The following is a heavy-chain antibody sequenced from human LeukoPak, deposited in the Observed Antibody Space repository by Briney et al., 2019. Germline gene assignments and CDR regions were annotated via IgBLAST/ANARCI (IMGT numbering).Heavy chain of an antibody. CDR2: ISSSSSYI. D-gene: IGHD3-9*01. J-gene: IGHJ4*02. V-gene: IGHV3-21*01. Sequence: GGSLRLSCAASGFTFSSYSMNWVRQAPGKGLEWVSSISSSSSYIYYADSVKGRFTISRDNTKNSLYLQMNSLRTKDTAVYYCARGKRSYDILTGYYDFDYWGQGTLVTVSS. CDR1: GFTFSSYS. CDR3: ARGKRSYDILTGYYDFDY.